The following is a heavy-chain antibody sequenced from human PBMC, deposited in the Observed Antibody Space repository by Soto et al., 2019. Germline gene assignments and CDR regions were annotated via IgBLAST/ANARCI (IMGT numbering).Heavy chain of an antibody. V-gene: IGHV3-30*18. CDR2: ISYDGSNK. CDR3: AKDNPYYDILTGYTRYYYYGMDV. J-gene: IGHJ6*02. Sequence: GGSLRLSCAASGFTFSSYGMHWVRQAPGKGLEWVAVISYDGSNKYYADSVKGRFTISRDNSKNTLYLQMNSLRAEDTAVYYCAKDNPYYDILTGYTRYYYYGMDVCGQGPTVTVYS. CDR1: GFTFSSYG. D-gene: IGHD3-9*01.